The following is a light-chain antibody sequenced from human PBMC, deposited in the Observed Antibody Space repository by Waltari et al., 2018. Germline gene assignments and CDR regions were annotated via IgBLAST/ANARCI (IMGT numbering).Light chain of an antibody. CDR1: QTVHSRY. CDR2: GAS. J-gene: IGKJ1*01. V-gene: IGKV3-20*01. Sequence: EIVLTQSPGTLSLSPGERATLSCRASQTVHSRYLAWYQQKPGQAPRLLIYGASSRATGIPDRFSGSGSGTDFTLTISRLEPEDFAVYYCQQHGSSLWTFGQGTKVEIK. CDR3: QQHGSSLWT.